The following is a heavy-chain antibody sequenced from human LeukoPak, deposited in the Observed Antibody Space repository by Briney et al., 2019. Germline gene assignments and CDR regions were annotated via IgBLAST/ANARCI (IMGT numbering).Heavy chain of an antibody. D-gene: IGHD1-26*01. CDR2: IYPGDFDI. V-gene: IGHV5-51*01. J-gene: IGHJ2*01. CDR3: ARHGVRGAWYFDL. CDR1: GYSFTNYW. Sequence: GESLKISCKGSGYSFTNYWIGWVRQMPGKGLEWMGIIYPGDFDIRYSPSFQGQVTISADRPTNTAYLQWSSLKASDTAMYYCARHGVRGAWYFDLWGRGTLVTVSS.